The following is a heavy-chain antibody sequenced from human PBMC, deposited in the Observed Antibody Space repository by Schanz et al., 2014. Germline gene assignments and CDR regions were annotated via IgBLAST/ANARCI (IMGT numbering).Heavy chain of an antibody. J-gene: IGHJ3*01. D-gene: IGHD1-1*01. CDR3: VRDAGRDGYNFAFDV. V-gene: IGHV3-53*01. Sequence: EVQLVESGGGLIHPGGSLRLSCAVSGFTVSTNYMTWVRQAPGKGLECVSVLYTGGSTFYAESVRGRFFISRDSSKNTFLLHMNSLRAEDTAVYYCVRDAGRDGYNFAFDVWGQGTLVTVSS. CDR2: LYTGGST. CDR1: GFTVSTNY.